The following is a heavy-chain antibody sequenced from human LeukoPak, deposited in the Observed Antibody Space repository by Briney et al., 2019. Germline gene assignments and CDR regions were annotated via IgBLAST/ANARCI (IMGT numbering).Heavy chain of an antibody. CDR2: ISNSGSTT. D-gene: IGHD6-13*01. CDR3: ARAMRGSSWPLSDY. Sequence: GGSLSLSCAACGFTFSSYELNWVRQARAQGREGVSYISNSGSTTSYADSVKGRFTIFRANAKNSLYLQMKSLRAEDTAAYSCARAMRGSSWPLSDYWGQGTLVTVYS. V-gene: IGHV3-48*03. CDR1: GFTFSSYE. J-gene: IGHJ4*02.